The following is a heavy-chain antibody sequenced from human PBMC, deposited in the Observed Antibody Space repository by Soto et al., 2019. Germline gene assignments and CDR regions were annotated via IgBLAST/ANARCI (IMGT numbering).Heavy chain of an antibody. CDR1: GDTFSSYS. CDR3: AMGPEILNSFYI. D-gene: IGHD3-9*01. V-gene: IGHV1-69*01. J-gene: IGHJ3*02. Sequence: QVHLIQSGAELKRPGSSVKVSCNASGDTFSSYSITWLRQAPGQRLEWMGGIIPIFAKPTYAQKFQGRAAITADDSTITVYMELASLTSEDTSVYYSAMGPEILNSFYIWGQGTPLTVSS. CDR2: IIPIFAKP.